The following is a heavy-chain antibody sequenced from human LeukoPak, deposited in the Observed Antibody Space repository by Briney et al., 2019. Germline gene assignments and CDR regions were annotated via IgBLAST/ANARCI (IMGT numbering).Heavy chain of an antibody. CDR2: IRRDESDK. CDR3: TREGDFDY. CDR1: GFTSRSYG. V-gene: IGHV3-30*02. D-gene: IGHD1-26*01. Sequence: GGSLRLSCVASGFTSRSYGMHWVRQAPGKGLEWVAFIRRDESDKYYTDSVKGRFSISRDNFQNTVYLQMNDLRPEDTAMYYCTREGDFDYWGQGILVTVSS. J-gene: IGHJ4*02.